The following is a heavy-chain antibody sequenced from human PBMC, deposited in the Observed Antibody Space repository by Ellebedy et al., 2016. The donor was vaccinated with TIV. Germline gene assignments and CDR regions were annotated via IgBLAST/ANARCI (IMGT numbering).Heavy chain of an antibody. D-gene: IGHD3/OR15-3a*01. CDR1: GYTFTDYD. J-gene: IGHJ5*02. V-gene: IGHV1-8*01. CDR2: MKPGSGNT. CDR3: VVGLFHP. Sequence: AASVKVSCKASGYTFTDYDINWVRQATGQGLEYLGWMKPGSGNTGYAQKFEGRVTMPRNTSTSTAYMELSSLGSDDTAVYYCVVGLFHPWGQGTLVSVSS.